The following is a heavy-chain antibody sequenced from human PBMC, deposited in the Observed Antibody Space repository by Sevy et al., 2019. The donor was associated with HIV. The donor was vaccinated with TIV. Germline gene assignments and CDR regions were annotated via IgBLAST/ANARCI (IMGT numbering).Heavy chain of an antibody. CDR1: GGSFSGDY. CDR2: INHRGST. D-gene: IGHD3-3*01. Sequence: SETLSLTCAVYGGSFSGDYWSWILQPPGKGLEWIGEINHRGSTNYNPSLRSRVTISVDTAKNQFSLKLSSVTAADTGVYYCAREGGYYGFWSAFGWFDPWGQGTLVTVSS. J-gene: IGHJ5*02. V-gene: IGHV4-34*01. CDR3: AREGGYYGFWSAFGWFDP.